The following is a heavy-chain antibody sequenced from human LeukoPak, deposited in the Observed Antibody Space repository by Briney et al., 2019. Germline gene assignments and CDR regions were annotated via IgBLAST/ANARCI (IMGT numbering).Heavy chain of an antibody. CDR2: ISAYNGNT. V-gene: IGHV1-18*01. CDR3: ARAPYYDFWSGYYFPPGMDV. CDR1: GYTFTSYG. D-gene: IGHD3-3*01. Sequence: ASVKVSCKASGYTFTSYGISWVRQAPGQGLEWMGWISAYNGNTNYAQKLQGRVTMTTDTSTSTAYMELRSLRSDDTAMYYCARAPYYDFWSGYYFPPGMDVWGQGTTVTVSS. J-gene: IGHJ6*02.